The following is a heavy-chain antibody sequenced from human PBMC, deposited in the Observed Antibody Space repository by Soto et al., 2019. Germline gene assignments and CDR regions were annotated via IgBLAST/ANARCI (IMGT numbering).Heavy chain of an antibody. J-gene: IGHJ4*02. CDR1: GFTFSSYG. CDR2: ISYDGSNK. CDR3: ASRSGKVDY. Sequence: QVQLVESGGGVVQPGRSLRLSCAASGFTFSSYGMHWVRQAPGKGLEWVAVISYDGSNKYYADSVKGRFTISRDNSKNTLYLQMNSLRTEDTAVYYCASRSGKVDYWGQGTLVTVSS. D-gene: IGHD2-15*01. V-gene: IGHV3-30*03.